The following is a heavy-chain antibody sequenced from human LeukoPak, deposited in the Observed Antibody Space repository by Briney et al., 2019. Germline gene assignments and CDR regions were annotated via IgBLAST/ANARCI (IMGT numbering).Heavy chain of an antibody. V-gene: IGHV3-53*01. CDR2: IYSGGST. J-gene: IGHJ4*02. Sequence: GGSRRLSCAASGLTVSSNYMSWVRQAPGKGLEWVSVIYSGGSTYYADSVKGRFTISRDNSKNTVYLQMNSLRAEDTAVYYCARDMPSYDILTGYYKGGSFTFDYWGQGTLVTVSS. D-gene: IGHD3-9*01. CDR3: ARDMPSYDILTGYYKGGSFTFDY. CDR1: GLTVSSNY.